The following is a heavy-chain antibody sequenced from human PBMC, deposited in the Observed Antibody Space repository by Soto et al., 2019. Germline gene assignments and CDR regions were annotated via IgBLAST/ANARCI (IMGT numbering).Heavy chain of an antibody. V-gene: IGHV4-30-4*01. J-gene: IGHJ5*02. CDR1: GGSISSGDYY. D-gene: IGHD1-26*01. Sequence: PSETLSLTCSVSGGSISSGDYYYTWIRQPPGKGLEWIGYIYYNGGTYYNPSPKSRITISVDTSKNQFSLKLNSVTATDTAVYYCASIVGATSGWFDPWGQGALVTVSS. CDR3: ASIVGATSGWFDP. CDR2: IYYNGGT.